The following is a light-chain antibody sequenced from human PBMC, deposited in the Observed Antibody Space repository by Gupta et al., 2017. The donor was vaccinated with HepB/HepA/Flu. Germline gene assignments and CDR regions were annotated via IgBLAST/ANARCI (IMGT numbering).Light chain of an antibody. CDR1: SSNVGRDN. CDR2: NDD. V-gene: IGLV1-47*02. J-gene: IGLJ1*01. Sequence: QPVLTQPPSASGTPGQRVAISCSGSSSNVGRDNVYWYRQLPGTAPKLLIYNDDRRPSGVPDRFSGSKSGTSASLAISGLRSEDEAYYYCAAWDNSLSAYVFGTGTWVTVL. CDR3: AAWDNSLSAYV.